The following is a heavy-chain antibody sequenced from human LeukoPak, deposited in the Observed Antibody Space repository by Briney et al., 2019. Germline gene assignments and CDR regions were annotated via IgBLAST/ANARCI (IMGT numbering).Heavy chain of an antibody. V-gene: IGHV3-74*01. CDR1: GFSFSVFW. CDR2: IKTDGSIT. J-gene: IGHJ4*02. CDR3: ARIQLYHGDFDS. D-gene: IGHD1-1*01. Sequence: TGGSLRLSCAASGFSFSVFWMHWVRQAPGKGPVWVSRIKTDGSITDYADSAKGRFTISRDDAKNSLSLQMNSLRAEDTATYYCARIQLYHGDFDSWGQGTLVTVSS.